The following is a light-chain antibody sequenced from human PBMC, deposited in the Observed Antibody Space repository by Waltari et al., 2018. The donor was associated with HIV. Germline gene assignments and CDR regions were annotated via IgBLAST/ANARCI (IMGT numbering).Light chain of an antibody. CDR1: SNDAGGYNY. J-gene: IGLJ3*02. Sequence: QSALTQPASVSGSPGQSLTISCTGSSNDAGGYNYVSSYQQHPGKAPRLMIYDVSTRPSGVSDRFSGSKSGDTASLTISGLQPEDEADYYCESYTSTSVWVFGGGTRLTVL. V-gene: IGLV2-14*03. CDR3: ESYTSTSVWV. CDR2: DVS.